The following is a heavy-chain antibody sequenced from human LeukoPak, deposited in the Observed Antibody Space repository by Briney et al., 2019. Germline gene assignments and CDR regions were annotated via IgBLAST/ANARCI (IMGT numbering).Heavy chain of an antibody. D-gene: IGHD6-19*01. CDR3: GRPTNFWLIQGDGVDV. CDR1: GFTFSSYA. V-gene: IGHV3-23*01. J-gene: IGHJ6*02. Sequence: GGSLRLSCAASGFTFSSYAMSWVRQAPGKGLEWVSSIGAGGAATFYSDSVKGRFTISRDNSMNTLYLQMSSLRADDTAVYYGGRPTNFWLIQGDGVDVWGQGTTVTVSS. CDR2: IGAGGAAT.